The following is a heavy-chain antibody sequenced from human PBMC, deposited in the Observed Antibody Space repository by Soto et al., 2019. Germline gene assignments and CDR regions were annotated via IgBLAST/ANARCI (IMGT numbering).Heavy chain of an antibody. CDR2: ISSSSSTI. CDR1: GFTFSSYS. V-gene: IGHV3-48*04. CDR3: ARDRYYYDSSGPPH. D-gene: IGHD3-22*01. Sequence: SGFTFSSYSMNWVRQAPGKGLEWVSYISSSSSTIYYADSVKGRFTISRDNAKNSLYLQMNSLRAEDTAVYYCARDRYYYDSSGPPHWGQGTLVTVSS. J-gene: IGHJ4*02.